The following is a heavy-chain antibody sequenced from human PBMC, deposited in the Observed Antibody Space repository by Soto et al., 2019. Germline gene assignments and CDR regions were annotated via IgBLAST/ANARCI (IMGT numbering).Heavy chain of an antibody. Sequence: ASVRVSCKASGFSFTGYYIHWLRQAPGQGLEWMGWINAHSGGTEYAQKFQGRVTLTRDTSIATAYLTLTSLTSDDTALYYCAKDLTRQLAYWLDPWGQGTQVTVSS. CDR2: INAHSGGT. D-gene: IGHD6-6*01. CDR1: GFSFTGYY. J-gene: IGHJ5*02. CDR3: AKDLTRQLAYWLDP. V-gene: IGHV1-2*02.